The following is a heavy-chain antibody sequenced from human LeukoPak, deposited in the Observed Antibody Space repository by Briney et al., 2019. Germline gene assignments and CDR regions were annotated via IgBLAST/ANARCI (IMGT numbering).Heavy chain of an antibody. CDR3: ARSHYVSGSQGGMDV. V-gene: IGHV4-38-2*01. CDR1: GFSISSGYY. Sequence: SETLSLTCDVSGFSISSGYYWGWIRQPPGKGLEWIGSIYHTGSAYYNPSLKSRVIISVDASKNQFSLKMNSVTAADTAVYYCARSHYVSGSQGGMDVWGKGTTVTVSS. CDR2: IYHTGSA. D-gene: IGHD3-10*01. J-gene: IGHJ6*04.